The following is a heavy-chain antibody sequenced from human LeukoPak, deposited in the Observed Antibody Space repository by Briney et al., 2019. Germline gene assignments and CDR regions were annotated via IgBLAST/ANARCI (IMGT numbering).Heavy chain of an antibody. D-gene: IGHD1-26*01. V-gene: IGHV1-2*02. J-gene: IGHJ6*02. Sequence: ASVKVSCKASGYIFTGHFIHWVRQATEQGLEWMGWSTPETGGTNYAQKFEGRVTMTRDTSITTAYWERSRVRYDDTAVYYCAREERESGSMDVWGQGTTVTVSS. CDR2: STPETGGT. CDR3: AREERESGSMDV. CDR1: GYIFTGHF.